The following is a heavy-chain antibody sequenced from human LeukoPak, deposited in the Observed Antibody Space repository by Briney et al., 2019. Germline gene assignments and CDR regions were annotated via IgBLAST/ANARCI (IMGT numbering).Heavy chain of an antibody. CDR1: GFTFSSYA. CDR3: ARGSRLLAC. J-gene: IGHJ4*02. V-gene: IGHV3-30-3*01. CDR2: ISYDGSNK. D-gene: IGHD6-25*01. Sequence: GGSLRLSCAASGFTFSSYAMHWVRQAPGKGLEWVAVISYDGSNKYYADSVKGRFTISRDNAKNSLYLQMNSLRAEDTAVYYCARGSRLLACWGQGTLVTVSS.